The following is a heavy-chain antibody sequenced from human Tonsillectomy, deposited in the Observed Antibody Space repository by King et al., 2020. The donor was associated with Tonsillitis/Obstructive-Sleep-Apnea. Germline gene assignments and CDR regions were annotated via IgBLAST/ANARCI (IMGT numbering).Heavy chain of an antibody. CDR3: ARAPKCSSTSCYAIPYYMDV. D-gene: IGHD2-2*01. Sequence: VQLVESGGGLIQPGGSLRLSCAASGFTVSSNYMSWVRQAPGKGLEWVSVIYSGGSTYYADSVKGRFTISRDNSKNTLYLQMNSLRAEDTAVYYCARAPKCSSTSCYAIPYYMDVWGKGPTVTVSS. CDR2: IYSGGST. J-gene: IGHJ6*03. V-gene: IGHV3-53*01. CDR1: GFTVSSNY.